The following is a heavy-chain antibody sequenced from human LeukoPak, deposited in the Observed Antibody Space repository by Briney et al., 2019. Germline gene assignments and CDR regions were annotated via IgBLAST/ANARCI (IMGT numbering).Heavy chain of an antibody. CDR1: GFTFSSYW. CDR3: ARDEVLQDYGSGSYYDY. Sequence: GGSLRLSCAASGFTFSSYWMSWVRQAPGKGLEWVANIKQDGSEKYYVDSVKGRFTISRDNAKNSLYLQMNSLRAEDTAVYYCARDEVLQDYGSGSYYDYWGQGTLVTVSS. J-gene: IGHJ4*02. D-gene: IGHD3-10*01. V-gene: IGHV3-7*01. CDR2: IKQDGSEK.